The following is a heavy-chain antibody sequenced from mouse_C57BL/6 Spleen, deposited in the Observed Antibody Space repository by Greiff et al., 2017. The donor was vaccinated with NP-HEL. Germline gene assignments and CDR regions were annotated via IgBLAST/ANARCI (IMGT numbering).Heavy chain of an antibody. CDR1: GYTFTDYE. CDR3: TRWGGLDY. V-gene: IGHV1-15*01. CDR2: IDPETGGT. Sequence: VQLVESGAELVRPGASVTLSCKASGYTFTDYEMHWVKQTPVHGLEWIGAIDPETGGTAYNQKFKGKAILTADKSSSTAYMELRSLTSEDSAVYYCTRWGGLDYWGQGTTLTVSS. D-gene: IGHD3-3*01. J-gene: IGHJ2*01.